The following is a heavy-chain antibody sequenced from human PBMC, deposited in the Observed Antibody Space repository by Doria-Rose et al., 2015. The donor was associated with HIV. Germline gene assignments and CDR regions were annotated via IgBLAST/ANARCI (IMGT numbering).Heavy chain of an antibody. J-gene: IGHJ4*02. CDR2: IFSDDER. D-gene: IGHD6-13*01. CDR3: ARIKSSRWYHKYYFDF. Sequence: QITLKESGPVLVKPTETLTLTCTVSGVSLSSPGMGVSWIRQPPGKVLEWLANIFSDDERSYKASLKSRLTISRGTSKSQVVLTMTGMDPVDTATYYCARIKSSRWYHKYYFDFWGQGTLVIVSA. CDR1: GVSLSSPGMG. V-gene: IGHV2-26*01.